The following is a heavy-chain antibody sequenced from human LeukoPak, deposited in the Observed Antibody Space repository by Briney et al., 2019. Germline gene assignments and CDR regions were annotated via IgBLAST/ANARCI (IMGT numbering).Heavy chain of an antibody. CDR2: IYTSGST. CDR1: GGSISSGSYY. CDR3: AREGPGNEPYDYVWGSYRRGGPFDY. V-gene: IGHV4-61*02. Sequence: PSETLSLTCTVSGGSISSGSYYWSWIRQPAGKGLEWIGRIYTSGSTNYNPSLNSRVTISVDTSKNQFSLKLGSVTAADTAVYYCAREGPGNEPYDYVWGSYRRGGPFDYWGQGTLVTVSS. D-gene: IGHD3-16*02. J-gene: IGHJ4*02.